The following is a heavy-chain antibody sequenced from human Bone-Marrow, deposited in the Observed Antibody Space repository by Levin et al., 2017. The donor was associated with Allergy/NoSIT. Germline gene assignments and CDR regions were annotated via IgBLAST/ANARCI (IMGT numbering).Heavy chain of an antibody. J-gene: IGHJ4*02. CDR2: ISPYNGDT. CDR3: ARDRRGRALPPSDY. V-gene: IGHV1-18*01. Sequence: ASVKVSCKASGYTFTSSGISWVRQAPGQGLEWMGWISPYNGDTNYAQKFQGRVSMATDTPTTTVSMELRSLRSDDTAVYYCARDRRGRALPPSDYWGQGTLVTVSS. CDR1: GYTFTSSG. D-gene: IGHD1-26*01.